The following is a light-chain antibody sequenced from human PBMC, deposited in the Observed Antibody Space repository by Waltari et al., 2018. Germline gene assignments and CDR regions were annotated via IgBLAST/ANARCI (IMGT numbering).Light chain of an antibody. J-gene: IGLJ1*01. CDR3: SSYTGWVYV. CDR1: SSDVGPYNA. CDR2: EVN. Sequence: QSALTQPASVSVSPGQSITISCTGTSSDVGPYNAVSWYQQHPGKGPKLILYEVNKRSSGVSNRVSGSKSGNTASLTISGLQTEDEADYYCSSYTGWVYVFGSGTKVTVL. V-gene: IGLV2-14*02.